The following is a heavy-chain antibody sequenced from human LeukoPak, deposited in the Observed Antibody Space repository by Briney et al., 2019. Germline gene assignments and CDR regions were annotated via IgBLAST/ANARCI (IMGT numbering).Heavy chain of an antibody. V-gene: IGHV3-30*18. D-gene: IGHD3-9*01. CDR2: ISYDGSNK. J-gene: IGHJ4*02. CDR1: GFTFSSYG. Sequence: GGSLRLSCAASGFTFSSYGMHWVRQAPGKGLEWVAVISYDGSNKYYADSVKGRFTISRDNSKNTLYLQMNSLRAEDTAVYYCAKLGLFDWEHDYWGQGTLVTVSS. CDR3: AKLGLFDWEHDY.